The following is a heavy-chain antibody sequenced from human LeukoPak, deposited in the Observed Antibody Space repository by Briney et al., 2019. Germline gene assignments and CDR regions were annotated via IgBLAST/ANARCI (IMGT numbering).Heavy chain of an antibody. J-gene: IGHJ4*02. D-gene: IGHD3-22*01. CDR1: GYIFTSYG. V-gene: IGHV1-18*01. CDR3: ARGTYYYDSSGPQGFDY. CDR2: ISAYNGNT. Sequence: ASVKVSCKASGYIFTSYGISWVRQAPGQGLEWMGWISAYNGNTNYAQKLQGRVTMTTDTSTSTAYMERRSLRSDDTAVYYCARGTYYYDSSGPQGFDYWGQGTLVTVSS.